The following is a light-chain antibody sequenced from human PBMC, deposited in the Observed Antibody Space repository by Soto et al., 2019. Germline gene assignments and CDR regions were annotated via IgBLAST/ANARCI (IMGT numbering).Light chain of an antibody. CDR3: QHYGTSAL. V-gene: IGKV3-20*01. CDR1: QSVSDMY. CDR2: AS. J-gene: IGKJ3*01. Sequence: EIVLTQSPGTLSLSPGERATLACRASQSVSDMYLAWYQQKPGQAPRLLSYASTRATGLPDRFSGSWSGTDFTLTISRVEPEDFAVYFCQHYGTSALFGPGTKVDIK.